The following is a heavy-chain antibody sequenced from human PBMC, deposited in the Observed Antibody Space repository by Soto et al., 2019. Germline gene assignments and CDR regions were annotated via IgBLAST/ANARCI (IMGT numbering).Heavy chain of an antibody. CDR2: IYYSGST. V-gene: IGHV4-31*03. CDR1: GGSISSGGYY. Sequence: TSETLSLTCTVSGGSISSGGYYWSWIRQHPGKGLEWIGYIYYSGSTYYNPSLKSRVTISVDTSKNQFSLKLSSVTAADTAVYYCARGPQPNWGSSFDYWGQGTLVTVSS. D-gene: IGHD7-27*01. CDR3: ARGPQPNWGSSFDY. J-gene: IGHJ4*02.